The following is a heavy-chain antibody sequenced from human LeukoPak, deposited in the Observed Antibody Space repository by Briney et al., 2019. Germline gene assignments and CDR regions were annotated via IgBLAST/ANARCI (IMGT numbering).Heavy chain of an antibody. CDR2: IYYSGST. CDR3: ARHIVATTFFDY. D-gene: IGHD5-12*01. Sequence: SETLSLTCTVSGGSISSNYWSWIRQPPGKGLEWIGYIYYSGSTYYNPSLKSRVTISVDTSKNQFSLKLSSVTAADTAVYYCARHIVATTFFDYWGQGTLVTVSS. J-gene: IGHJ4*02. CDR1: GGSISSNY. V-gene: IGHV4-30-4*01.